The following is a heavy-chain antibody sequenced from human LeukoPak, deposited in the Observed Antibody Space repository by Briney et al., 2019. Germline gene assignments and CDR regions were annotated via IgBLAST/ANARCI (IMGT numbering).Heavy chain of an antibody. CDR2: ISGSGGST. Sequence: PGGSLRLSCAASGFTFSSYAMSWVHQAPGKGLEWVSAISGSGGSTYYADSVKGRFTISRDNSKNTLYLQMNSLRAEDTAVYYCAKPLTIFGVVLYYYGMDVWGQGTTVTVSS. V-gene: IGHV3-23*01. CDR3: AKPLTIFGVVLYYYGMDV. CDR1: GFTFSSYA. J-gene: IGHJ6*02. D-gene: IGHD3-3*01.